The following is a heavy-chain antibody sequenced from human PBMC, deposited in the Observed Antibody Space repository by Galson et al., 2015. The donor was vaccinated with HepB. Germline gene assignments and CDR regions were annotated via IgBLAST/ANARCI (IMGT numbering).Heavy chain of an antibody. V-gene: IGHV3-74*01. CDR3: ARWPRSGFDY. Sequence: SLRHSCADYGFNFSRYWMHWVRQAPGKGLVWVARINSDGSSTSYADSVKGRFTISRDNAKNTLYLQMNSLRAEDTAMYYCARWPRSGFDYWGQGTLVTASS. D-gene: IGHD3-10*01. CDR2: INSDGSST. CDR1: GFNFSRYW. J-gene: IGHJ4*02.